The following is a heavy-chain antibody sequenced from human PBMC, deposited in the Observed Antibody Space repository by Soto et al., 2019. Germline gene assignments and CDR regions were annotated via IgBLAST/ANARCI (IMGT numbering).Heavy chain of an antibody. CDR2: INSDGSST. D-gene: IGHD2-15*01. Sequence: GGSLRLSCAASGFTFSSYWMHWVRQAPGKGLVWVSRINSDGSSTYYADSVKGRFTISRDTAKNTVHLQMDSLRAEDTAVYYCARDDVLCDGGRCYGVTLAVWGKGTTVTVSS. CDR1: GFTFSSYW. CDR3: ARDDVLCDGGRCYGVTLAV. V-gene: IGHV3-74*01. J-gene: IGHJ6*04.